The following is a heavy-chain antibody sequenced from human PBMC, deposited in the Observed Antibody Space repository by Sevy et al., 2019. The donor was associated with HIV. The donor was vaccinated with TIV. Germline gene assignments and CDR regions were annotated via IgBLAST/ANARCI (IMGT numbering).Heavy chain of an antibody. CDR1: EFTFSSYA. V-gene: IGHV3-23*01. CDR2: ISGSGRFT. J-gene: IGHJ6*02. CDR3: AKGFCSGATCPRDYYYYGMDV. D-gene: IGHD2-15*01. Sequence: GGSLRLSCSASEFTFSSYAMSWVRQAPGKGLEWVSSISGSGRFTYYADFVEGRFISSRDNSKNTLSVQMNSLRAEDTAVYYCAKGFCSGATCPRDYYYYGMDVWGQGTTVSVSS.